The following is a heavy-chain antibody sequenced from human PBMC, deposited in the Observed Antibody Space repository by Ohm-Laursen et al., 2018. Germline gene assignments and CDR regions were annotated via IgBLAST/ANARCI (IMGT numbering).Heavy chain of an antibody. CDR1: GFTFDDYG. D-gene: IGHD3-22*01. Sequence: SLRLSCSASGFTFDDYGMSWVRQAPGKGLEWVSGINWNGGSTGYADPVKGRFTISRDNAKNSLYLQMNNLRAEDTALYHCARVRSDSSGYYYYFGYWGQGTLVTVSS. J-gene: IGHJ4*02. CDR3: ARVRSDSSGYYYYFGY. V-gene: IGHV3-20*01. CDR2: INWNGGST.